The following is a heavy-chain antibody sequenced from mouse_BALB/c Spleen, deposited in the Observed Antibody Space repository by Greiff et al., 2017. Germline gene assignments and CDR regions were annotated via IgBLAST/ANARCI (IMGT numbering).Heavy chain of an antibody. CDR1: GYTFTSYV. CDR3: AKYGNYGGFAY. D-gene: IGHD2-10*02. CDR2: INPYNDGT. J-gene: IGHJ3*01. V-gene: IGHV1-14*01. Sequence: EVQLHQSGPELVKPGASVKMSCKASGYTFTSYVMHWVKQKPGQGLEWIGYINPYNDGTKYNEKFKGKATLTSDKSSSTAYMELSSLTSEDSAVYYCAKYGNYGGFAYWGQGTLVTVSA.